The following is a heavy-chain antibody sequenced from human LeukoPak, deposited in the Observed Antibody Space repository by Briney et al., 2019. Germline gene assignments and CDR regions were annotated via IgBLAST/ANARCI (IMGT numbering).Heavy chain of an antibody. CDR2: IYYSGST. CDR3: GSTNHNPSPQASSAKSIDTFTNQFSLKPSSVTAADTAVYYCARAGAVADTYYYYGTEV. CDR1: GGSISSYY. Sequence: SETLSLTCTVSGGSISSYYSSWIRQPPGKGLEWIGYIYYSGSTNYNPSLKSRVTISVDTSKNQFSLKLSSVTAADTAVYYCGSTNHNPSPQASSAKSIDTFTNQFSLKPSSVTAADTAVYYCARAGAVADTYYYYGTEVWGQGATVTVSS. J-gene: IGHJ6*02. D-gene: IGHD3-10*01. V-gene: IGHV4-59*01.